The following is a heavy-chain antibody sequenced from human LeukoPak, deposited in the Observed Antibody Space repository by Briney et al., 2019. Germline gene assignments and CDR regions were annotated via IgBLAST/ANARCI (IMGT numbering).Heavy chain of an antibody. CDR2: IYYSGST. D-gene: IGHD2-2*01. CDR1: GGSISSYY. CDR3: ARLGKILDCSSTSCSDGY. J-gene: IGHJ4*02. V-gene: IGHV4-59*08. Sequence: SETLSLTCTVSGGSISSYYWSWIRQPPGKELEWIGYIYYSGSTNYNPSLKSRVTISVDTSKNQFSLKLISVTAADTAVYYCARLGKILDCSSTSCSDGYWGQGTLVTVSS.